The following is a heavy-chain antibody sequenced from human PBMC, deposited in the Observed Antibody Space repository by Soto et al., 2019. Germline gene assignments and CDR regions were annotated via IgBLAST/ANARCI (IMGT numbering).Heavy chain of an antibody. Sequence: GGSLRLSCAASGFTFSSYAMSWVRQAPGKGLEWVSAISGSGGSTYYADSVKGRFTISRDNSKNTLYLQMNSLRAEDTAVYYCAKDKYTAGGGYSYGYYYYYYMDVWGKGTTVTVSS. J-gene: IGHJ6*03. CDR1: GFTFSSYA. CDR3: AKDKYTAGGGYSYGYYYYYYMDV. CDR2: ISGSGGST. D-gene: IGHD5-18*01. V-gene: IGHV3-23*01.